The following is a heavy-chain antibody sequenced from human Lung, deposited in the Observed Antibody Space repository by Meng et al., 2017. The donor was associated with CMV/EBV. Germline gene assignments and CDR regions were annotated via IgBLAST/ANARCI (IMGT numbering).Heavy chain of an antibody. Sequence: ASVXVSXKASVHSFIDYDIHWVRQAPGQGLEWMGRINSYGGGTNYAQQFRGRVTMTRDTSTDTAYMELSRLTSDDTAVYYCARDGSLNGSNYYYYNGVDVXGLGXTVTVSS. J-gene: IGHJ6*02. V-gene: IGHV1-2*06. CDR2: INSYGGGT. CDR1: VHSFIDYD. D-gene: IGHD5-24*01. CDR3: ARDGSLNGSNYYYYNGVDV.